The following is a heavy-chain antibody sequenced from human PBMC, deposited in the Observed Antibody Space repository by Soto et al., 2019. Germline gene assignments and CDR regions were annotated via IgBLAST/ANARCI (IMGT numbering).Heavy chain of an antibody. D-gene: IGHD2-21*02. CDR2: ISYDGSNK. Sequence: QVQLVESGGGVVQPGRSLRLSCAASGFTFSSYGMHWVRQAPGKGLEWVAVISYDGSNKYCADSVEGRFTISRDNSKNPLYLHMNRLRAADTALYYCAQAMAVFTAISGGGGFDKWGQGTMVTVSS. CDR3: AQAMAVFTAISGGGGFDK. CDR1: GFTFSSYG. V-gene: IGHV3-30*18. J-gene: IGHJ3*02.